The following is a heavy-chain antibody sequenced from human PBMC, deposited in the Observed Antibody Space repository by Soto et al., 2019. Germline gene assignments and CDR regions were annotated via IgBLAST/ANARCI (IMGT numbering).Heavy chain of an antibody. D-gene: IGHD3-22*01. CDR1: WCTCGIYA. CDR2: ISPDGGGT. V-gene: IGHV3-64D*06. Sequence: VLFKRHSCSAAWCTCGIYAIRCVRQTPERGLEYVSSISPDGGGTHYADSVKGRFTISRDNSKNTHYLQMGSLRIDDSAVYYCVKGEYYYVSSGYYAFDYWGQGTLVTVSS. J-gene: IGHJ4*02. CDR3: VKGEYYYVSSGYYAFDY.